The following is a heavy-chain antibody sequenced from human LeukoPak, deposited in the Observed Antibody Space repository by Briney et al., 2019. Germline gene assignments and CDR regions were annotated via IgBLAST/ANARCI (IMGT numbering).Heavy chain of an antibody. CDR1: GGSISSCY. V-gene: IGHV4-59*01. CDR3: ARDLLGVAVTGYYYYYMDV. CDR2: IYYSGST. D-gene: IGHD2-21*02. Sequence: SETLSLTCTVSGGSISSCYWSWIRQPPGKGLEWIGYIYYSGSTNYNPSLKSRVTISVDTSKNQFSLKLSSVTAADTVVYYCARDLLGVAVTGYYYYYMDVWGKGTTVTVSS. J-gene: IGHJ6*03.